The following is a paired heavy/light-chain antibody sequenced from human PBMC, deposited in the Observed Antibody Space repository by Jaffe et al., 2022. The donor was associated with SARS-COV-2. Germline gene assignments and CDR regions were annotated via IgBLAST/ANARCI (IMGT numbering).Heavy chain of an antibody. D-gene: IGHD1-1*01. J-gene: IGHJ4*02. Sequence: EVPLVESGGGLVQPGGSLRLSCAASGFTLTNAWMNWVRQAPGKGLEWVGRIKSKTDGGTTDYAAPVKGRFTMSTDDSKNTLYLQMNSLKTEDTAVYYCVQDWNGDDYFDYWGQGTLVTVSS. CDR3: VQDWNGDDYFDY. CDR1: GFTLTNAW. CDR2: IKSKTDGGTT. V-gene: IGHV3-15*01.
Light chain of an antibody. CDR1: QGISSY. Sequence: DIQLTQSPSFLSASVGDRVTITCRASQGISSYLAWYQQKPGIAPKLLIYGASTLQSGVPSRFSGSGSGTEFTLTISSLQPEDFATYYCQHLNSYPSGITFGQGTRLEIK. J-gene: IGKJ5*01. V-gene: IGKV1-9*01. CDR3: QHLNSYPSGIT. CDR2: GAS.